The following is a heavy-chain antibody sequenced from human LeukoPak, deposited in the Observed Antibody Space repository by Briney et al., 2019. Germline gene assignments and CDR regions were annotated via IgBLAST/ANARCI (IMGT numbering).Heavy chain of an antibody. Sequence: SETLSLTCTVSGGSISSHYWSWIRQPPGKGLVWIGYIYYSGSTNYNPSLKSRVTITVDTSKNQFSLKLSSVTAADTAVYYCARFGGNSVDNFDYWGQGTLVTVSS. D-gene: IGHD4-23*01. CDR3: ARFGGNSVDNFDY. V-gene: IGHV4-59*11. J-gene: IGHJ4*02. CDR2: IYYSGST. CDR1: GGSISSHY.